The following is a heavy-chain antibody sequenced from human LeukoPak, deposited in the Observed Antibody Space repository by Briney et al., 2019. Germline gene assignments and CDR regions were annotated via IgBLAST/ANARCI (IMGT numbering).Heavy chain of an antibody. J-gene: IGHJ4*02. D-gene: IGHD1-14*01. CDR3: AREVGNRFDY. V-gene: IGHV4-39*07. Sequence: PSETLSLTCSVSGGSISSSSYYWGWIRQPPGKGLEWIGSIYYSGSTYYNPSLKSRVTISVDTSKNQFSLKLSSVTAADTAVYYCAREVGNRFDYWGQGTLVTVSS. CDR1: GGSISSSSYY. CDR2: IYYSGST.